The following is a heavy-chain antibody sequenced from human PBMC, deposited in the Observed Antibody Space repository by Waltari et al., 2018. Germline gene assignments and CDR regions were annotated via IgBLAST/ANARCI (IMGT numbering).Heavy chain of an antibody. D-gene: IGHD2-8*01. CDR2: IYCGGRT. V-gene: IGHV3-53*01. J-gene: IGHJ3*02. Sequence: EVQLVESGGGLIQPGGSLRLSCAASGFTVGSNYMSWFRQAPGTGREGVAVIYCGGRTNSADSVKGRFTNSEDNSKNTLYLQMNSRRAEDTAVYYCARALIGLGVAFDIWGQGTMVTVSS. CDR1: GFTVGSNY. CDR3: ARALIGLGVAFDI.